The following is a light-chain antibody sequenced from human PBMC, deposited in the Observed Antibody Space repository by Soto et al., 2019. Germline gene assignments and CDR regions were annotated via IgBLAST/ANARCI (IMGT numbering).Light chain of an antibody. CDR2: GAS. V-gene: IGKV3-20*01. J-gene: IGKJ4*01. CDR1: QSVSSSY. CDR3: QQYGSSP. Sequence: EIVLTQSPGTLSLSPGERATLSCRASQSVSSSYLAWYQQKPGQAPRLLIYGASSRATGIPDRFSGSGAGTDFTVTISRLEPEDCAVYYCQQYGSSPFGGGTKVEIK.